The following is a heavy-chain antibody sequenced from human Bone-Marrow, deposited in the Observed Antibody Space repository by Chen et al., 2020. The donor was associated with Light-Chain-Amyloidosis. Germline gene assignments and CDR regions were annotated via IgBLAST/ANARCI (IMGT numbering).Heavy chain of an antibody. CDR3: ARRQGYYFDY. J-gene: IGHJ4*02. CDR1: GGSISSSSYY. CDR2: IYYSGST. Sequence: QLQLQESGPGLVKPSETLSLTCTVSGGSISSSSYYWGWIRQPPGKGLEWIGSIYYSGSTYYNTSLKSRVTISVDTSKNQFSLKLSSVTAADTAVYYCARRQGYYFDYWGQGTLVTVSS. V-gene: IGHV4-39*01.